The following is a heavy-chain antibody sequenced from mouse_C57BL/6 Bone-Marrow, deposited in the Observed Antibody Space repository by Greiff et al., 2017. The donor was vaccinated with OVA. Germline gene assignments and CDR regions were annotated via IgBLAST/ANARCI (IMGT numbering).Heavy chain of an antibody. Sequence: VQLQQSVAELVRPGASVKLSCTASGFNIKNTYMPWVKQRPEQGLEWIGRIDPANGNTKYAPKFQGKATITADTSSNTAYLQLSSLTSEDTAIYYCARYGGYYVPYWYFDVWGTGTTVTVSS. J-gene: IGHJ1*03. D-gene: IGHD2-3*01. CDR1: GFNIKNTY. V-gene: IGHV14-3*01. CDR2: IDPANGNT. CDR3: ARYGGYYVPYWYFDV.